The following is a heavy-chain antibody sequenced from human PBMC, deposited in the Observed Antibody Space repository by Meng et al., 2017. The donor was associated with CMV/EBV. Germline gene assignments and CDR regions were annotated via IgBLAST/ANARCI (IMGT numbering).Heavy chain of an antibody. CDR1: GFSFRLYE. Sequence: GGSLRLSCEASGFSFRLYEMNWVRQAPGKGLEWVSYISSSGSTTHYAESVKGRFTISRDNAKNTEYLQMNTLRAEDTAVYYCARDVFRGEAFDIWGQGTMVTVSS. CDR2: ISSSGSTT. V-gene: IGHV3-48*03. D-gene: IGHD3-3*01. CDR3: ARDVFRGEAFDI. J-gene: IGHJ3*02.